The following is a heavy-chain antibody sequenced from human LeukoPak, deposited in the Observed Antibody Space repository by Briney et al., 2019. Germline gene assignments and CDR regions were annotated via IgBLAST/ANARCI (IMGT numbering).Heavy chain of an antibody. Sequence: WGSLRLSCAVSGVTFSGYAMHWVRQAPGKGLEWVVLKKYDESDEDYSDSVKGRFTISRYDSRNTLYLQMNRLRAEDTAVYYCARGQSVGWEIGVCDFWGRGYLVTVAS. J-gene: IGHJ4*02. V-gene: IGHV3-33*01. CDR2: KKYDESDE. CDR3: ARGQSVGWEIGVCDF. D-gene: IGHD1-26*01. CDR1: GVTFSGYA.